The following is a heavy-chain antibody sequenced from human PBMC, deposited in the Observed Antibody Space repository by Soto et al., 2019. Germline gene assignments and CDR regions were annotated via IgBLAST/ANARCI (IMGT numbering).Heavy chain of an antibody. J-gene: IGHJ3*02. D-gene: IGHD4-4*01. CDR1: GFTFSSYG. Sequence: GGSLRLSCAASGFTFSSYGMHWVCQAPGKGLEWVAVISYDGSNKYYADSVKGRFTISRDNSKNTLYLQMNSLRAEDTAVYYCAKSYYSQADAFDIWGQGTMVTVSS. CDR3: AKSYYSQADAFDI. V-gene: IGHV3-30*18. CDR2: ISYDGSNK.